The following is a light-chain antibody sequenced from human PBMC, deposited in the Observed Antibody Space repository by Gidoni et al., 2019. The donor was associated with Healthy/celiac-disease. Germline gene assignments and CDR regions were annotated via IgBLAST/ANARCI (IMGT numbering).Light chain of an antibody. V-gene: IGKV3-20*01. J-gene: IGKJ2*01. CDR2: GAS. Sequence: EIVLTQSPGTLSLSPGERATLSCRASQSVSSSYLAWYQQKPGQAPRLLIYGASSRATGIPDRFSGSGSGTDFTLTISRLEPEDFAVYYCQQYGSSSVNTFXXXTKLEIK. CDR1: QSVSSSY. CDR3: QQYGSSSVNT.